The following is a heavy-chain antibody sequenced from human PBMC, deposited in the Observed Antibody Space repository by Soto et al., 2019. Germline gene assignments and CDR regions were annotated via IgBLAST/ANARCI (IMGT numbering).Heavy chain of an antibody. D-gene: IGHD4-17*01. CDR2: IYPGDSDT. Sequence: PGESLKISCKGSGYSFTSYLIGWVRQMPGKGLEWMGIIYPGDSDTRYSPSFQGQVTISADKSISTAYLQWSSLKASDTAMYYCARLSFDYGDYGNYYYYYMDVWGKGTTVTVSS. J-gene: IGHJ6*03. CDR3: ARLSFDYGDYGNYYYYYMDV. V-gene: IGHV5-51*01. CDR1: GYSFTSYL.